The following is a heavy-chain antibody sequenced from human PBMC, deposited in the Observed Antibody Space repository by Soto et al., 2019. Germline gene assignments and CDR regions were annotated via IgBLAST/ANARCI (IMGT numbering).Heavy chain of an antibody. CDR1: GFTFSSYA. Sequence: GALRLSCAASGFTFSSYAMSWVRQAPGKGLEWVSAISGSGGSTYYADSVKGRFTVSRDNSKNTLYLQMNSLRAEDTAVYYCAKDIRNRMINYYDSSGPFDYWGQGNLVNVS. J-gene: IGHJ4*02. D-gene: IGHD3-22*01. V-gene: IGHV3-23*01. CDR3: AKDIRNRMINYYDSSGPFDY. CDR2: ISGSGGST.